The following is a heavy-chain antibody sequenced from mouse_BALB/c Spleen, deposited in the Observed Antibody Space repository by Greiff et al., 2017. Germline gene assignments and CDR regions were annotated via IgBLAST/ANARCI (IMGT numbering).Heavy chain of an antibody. D-gene: IGHD1-1*01. CDR3: ARNYGSRD. CDR1: GFTFSSYA. V-gene: IGHV5-6-5*01. CDR2: ISSGGST. Sequence: EVHLVESGGGLVKPGGSLKLSCAASGFTFSSYAMSWVRQTPEKRLEWVASISSGGSTYYPDSVKGRFTISRDNARNILYLQMSSLRSEDTAMYYCARNYGSRDWGQGTLVTVSA. J-gene: IGHJ3*01.